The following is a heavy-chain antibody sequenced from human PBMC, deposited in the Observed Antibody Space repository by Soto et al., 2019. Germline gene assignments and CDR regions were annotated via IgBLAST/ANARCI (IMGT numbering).Heavy chain of an antibody. D-gene: IGHD2-2*01. Sequence: PSETLSPTCTVSGGSITSYYWSWIRQPPGKGLEWIGYIYYSGSTNYNPSLKSRVTISVDTSKNQFSMKLSSVTAADTAVYYCARGQAICSSTSCYSVHGMDVWGQGTTGTVSS. CDR2: IYYSGST. CDR1: GGSITSYY. J-gene: IGHJ6*02. CDR3: ARGQAICSSTSCYSVHGMDV. V-gene: IGHV4-59*01.